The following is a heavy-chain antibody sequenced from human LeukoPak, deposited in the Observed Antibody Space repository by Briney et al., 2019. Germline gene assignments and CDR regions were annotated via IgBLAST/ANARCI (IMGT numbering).Heavy chain of an antibody. CDR1: GGSFSGYY. CDR3: AEGIAAAGEFDY. J-gene: IGHJ4*02. CDR2: INHSGST. D-gene: IGHD6-13*01. V-gene: IGHV4-34*01. Sequence: SETLSLTCAVYGGSFSGYYWSWIRQPPGKGLEWIGEINHSGSTNYNPSLKSRVTISVDTSKNQFSLKLSSVTAADTAVYYCAEGIAAAGEFDYWGQGTLVTVSS.